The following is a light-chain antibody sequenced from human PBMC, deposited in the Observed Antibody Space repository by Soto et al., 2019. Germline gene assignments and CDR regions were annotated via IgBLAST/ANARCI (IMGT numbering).Light chain of an antibody. V-gene: IGLV2-14*03. Sequence: QSALTQPASVTGSPGQSITISCTGPSGDFGDFDFVSWYQQYPGKAPKVMIYDVTHRPSGVSTRFSGSKSGNTASLTISGLQAEDEADYYCGSYVTTTSSYVFRTGTKVTVL. CDR1: SGDFGDFDF. CDR2: DVT. CDR3: GSYVTTTSSYV. J-gene: IGLJ1*01.